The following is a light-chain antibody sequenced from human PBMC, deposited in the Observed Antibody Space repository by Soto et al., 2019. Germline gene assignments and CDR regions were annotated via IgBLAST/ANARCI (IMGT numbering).Light chain of an antibody. CDR1: QSVSNNY. Sequence: EIVLTQSPGTLSLSPGERATLSCRASQSVSNNYLAWYQQKPGQAPRLLIYGASSRATGVPDRFSGSGSGTDFTLTISSLEPEDFAVYYGQRYGTSPILTFGPGTKVDIK. J-gene: IGKJ3*01. V-gene: IGKV3-20*01. CDR2: GAS. CDR3: QRYGTSPILT.